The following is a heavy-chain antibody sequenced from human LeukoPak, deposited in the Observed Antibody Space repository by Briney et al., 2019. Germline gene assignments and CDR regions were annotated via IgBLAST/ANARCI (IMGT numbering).Heavy chain of an antibody. CDR3: ARHKGDGSSWYPDFYYYGLDV. V-gene: IGHV5-51*01. Sequence: AGESLKISCKGSGYTFTNYWIGWVRLMPGKGLELMGIIFPRYSDTRYSPSFQGQVAISADKSISTAYLQWSSLKASDTAMYYCARHKGDGSSWYPDFYYYGLDVWGQGTTVTVS. D-gene: IGHD6-13*01. CDR2: IFPRYSDT. CDR1: GYTFTNYW. J-gene: IGHJ6*02.